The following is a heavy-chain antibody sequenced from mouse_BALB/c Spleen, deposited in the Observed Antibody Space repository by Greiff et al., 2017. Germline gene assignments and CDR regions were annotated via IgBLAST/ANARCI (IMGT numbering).Heavy chain of an antibody. Sequence: VQLQQSGAELVKPGASVKLSCTASGFNIKDTYMHWVKQRPEQGLEWIGRIDPANGNTKYDPKFQGKATITADTSSNTAYLQLSSLTSEDTAVYYCARVEYGNNYYAMDYWGQGTSVTVSS. D-gene: IGHD2-10*02. CDR3: ARVEYGNNYYAMDY. CDR2: IDPANGNT. V-gene: IGHV14-3*02. J-gene: IGHJ4*01. CDR1: GFNIKDTY.